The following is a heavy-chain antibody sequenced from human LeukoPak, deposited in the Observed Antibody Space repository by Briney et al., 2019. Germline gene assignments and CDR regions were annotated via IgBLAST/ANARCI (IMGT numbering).Heavy chain of an antibody. D-gene: IGHD3-22*01. V-gene: IGHV3-21*01. J-gene: IGHJ3*02. CDR3: ARDPYYYDSSGYYLTGPVNAFDI. CDR2: ISSSSSYI. Sequence: GGSLRLSCAASGFTFSSYSMNWVRQAPGKGLEWVSSISSSSSYIYYADSVKGRFTISRDNAKNSLYLQMNSLRAEDTAVYYCARDPYYYDSSGYYLTGPVNAFDIWGQGTMVTVSS. CDR1: GFTFSSYS.